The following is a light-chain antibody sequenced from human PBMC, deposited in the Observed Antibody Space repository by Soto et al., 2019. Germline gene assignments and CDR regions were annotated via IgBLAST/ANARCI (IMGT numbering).Light chain of an antibody. J-gene: IGLJ3*02. CDR1: SSDVGDRNY. CDR2: EVN. CDR3: SSFTTIGTWV. V-gene: IGLV2-14*01. Sequence: QSVLTQPVSVSGSPGQSITMSCTGTSSDVGDRNYVSWYQQHPGKAPKLMIYEVNNRPSGVSNRFSGSKSGNTASLTISGLQAEDEADYYCSSFTTIGTWVFGGGTQLTVL.